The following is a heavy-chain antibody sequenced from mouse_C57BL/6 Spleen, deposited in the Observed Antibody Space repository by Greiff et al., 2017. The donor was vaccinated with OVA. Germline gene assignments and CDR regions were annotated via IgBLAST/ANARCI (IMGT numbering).Heavy chain of an antibody. J-gene: IGHJ1*03. V-gene: IGHV5-17*01. CDR1: GFTFSDYG. Sequence: DVKLVESGGGLVKPGGSLKLSCAASGFTFSDYGMHWVRQAPEKGLEWVAYISSGSSTIYYADTVKGRFTISRDNAKNTLFLQMTSLRSEDTAMYYCARGGYGRYFDVWGTGTTVTVSS. D-gene: IGHD1-2*01. CDR3: ARGGYGRYFDV. CDR2: ISSGSSTI.